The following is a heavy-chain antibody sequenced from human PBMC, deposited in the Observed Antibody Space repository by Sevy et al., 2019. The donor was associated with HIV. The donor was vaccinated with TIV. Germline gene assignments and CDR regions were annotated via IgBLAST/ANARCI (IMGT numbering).Heavy chain of an antibody. D-gene: IGHD6-19*01. J-gene: IGHJ4*02. CDR1: GFDFREYA. V-gene: IGHV3-30*04. CDR2: ISYDGIIK. Sequence: GGSLRLSCVASGFDFREYAMHWVRQAPGKGLEWVALISYDGIIKYYAHSVKGRLTISRDNSKNTLSLQMNSLRIEDTAVYYCAREGGYTSAWSPGNYWGQGTLVTVSS. CDR3: AREGGYTSAWSPGNY.